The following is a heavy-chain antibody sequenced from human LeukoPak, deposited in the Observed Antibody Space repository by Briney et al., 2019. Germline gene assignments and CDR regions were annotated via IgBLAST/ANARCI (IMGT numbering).Heavy chain of an antibody. V-gene: IGHV3-9*01. CDR1: GFTFDDYA. J-gene: IGHJ4*02. CDR3: AKGGSRSGYYFDY. D-gene: IGHD3-22*01. CDR2: ISWNSGSI. Sequence: GGSLRLSCAASGFTFDDYAMHWVRQAPGKGLEWVSGISWNSGSIGYADSVKGRFTISRDNAKNSLYLQMNSLRAEDTALYYCAKGGSRSGYYFDYWGQGTLVTVSS.